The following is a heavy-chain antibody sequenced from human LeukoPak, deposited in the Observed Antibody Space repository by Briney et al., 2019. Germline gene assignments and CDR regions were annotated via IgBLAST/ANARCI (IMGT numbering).Heavy chain of an antibody. V-gene: IGHV3-33*08. CDR2: IWYDGSNK. Sequence: EGSLRLSCAASGFTFSSYAMSWVRQAPGKGLEWVAVIWYDGSNKYYADSVKGRFTISRDNSKNTLYLQMNSLRAEDTAVYYCASDGTEDAFDIWGQGTMVTVSS. D-gene: IGHD1-14*01. J-gene: IGHJ3*02. CDR3: ASDGTEDAFDI. CDR1: GFTFSSYA.